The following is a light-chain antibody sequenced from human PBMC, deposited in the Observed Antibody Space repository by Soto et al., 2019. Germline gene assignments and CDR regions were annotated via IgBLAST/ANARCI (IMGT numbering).Light chain of an antibody. CDR3: QQYGSSPWT. Sequence: DIQMTQSPSTLSASVGDRVAITCRASDNIAPWVAWYQQKPGKAPKLLIYKAANLADEVPSRFAGSGSGTDFTLTITRLQPDDFATYYCQQYGSSPWTFGQGTKVEI. J-gene: IGKJ1*01. CDR1: DNIAPW. CDR2: KAA. V-gene: IGKV1-5*03.